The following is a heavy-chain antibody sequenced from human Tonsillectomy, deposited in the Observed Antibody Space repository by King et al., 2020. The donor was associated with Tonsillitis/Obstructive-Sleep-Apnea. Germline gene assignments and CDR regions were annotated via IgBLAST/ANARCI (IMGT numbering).Heavy chain of an antibody. CDR1: GYTFTSYG. V-gene: IGHV1-18*01. J-gene: IGHJ4*02. Sequence: QLVQSGAEAKKPGASVKVSCKASGYTFTSYGISWVRQAPGQGLEWMGWISAYNGNTNYAQKLQGRVTMTTDTSTSTAYMELRSLRSDDTAVYYCARVHSYCSSTSCLDYWGQGTLVTVSS. CDR3: ARVHSYCSSTSCLDY. CDR2: ISAYNGNT. D-gene: IGHD2-2*01.